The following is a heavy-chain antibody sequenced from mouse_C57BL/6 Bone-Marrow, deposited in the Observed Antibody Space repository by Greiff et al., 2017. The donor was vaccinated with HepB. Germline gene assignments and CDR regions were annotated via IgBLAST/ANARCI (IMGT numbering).Heavy chain of an antibody. J-gene: IGHJ4*01. CDR3: ARDLGDNCKGAMDY. CDR2: INYDGSST. Sequence: VKLVESEGGLVQPGSSMKLSCTASGFTFSDYYMAWVRQVPEKGLEWVANINYDGSSTYYLDSLKSRFIISRDNAKNILYLQMSSLKSEETATYYCARDLGDNCKGAMDYWGQGTSVTVSS. V-gene: IGHV5-16*01. CDR1: GFTFSDYY. D-gene: IGHD1-3*01.